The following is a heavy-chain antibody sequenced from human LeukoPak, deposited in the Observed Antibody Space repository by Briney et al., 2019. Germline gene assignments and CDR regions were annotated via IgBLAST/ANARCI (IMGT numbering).Heavy chain of an antibody. V-gene: IGHV3-11*01. CDR3: ARDGDTTSKVDY. D-gene: IGHD7-27*01. Sequence: GGSLRLSCAASGFTFGDYYMSWIRQAPGKGLEWISYITRSGGFYADSVKGRFTISRDNAKNSLYLQMNSLRVEDTAVYYCARDGDTTSKVDYLGQGTLVTVSS. CDR1: GFTFGDYY. CDR2: ITRSGG. J-gene: IGHJ4*02.